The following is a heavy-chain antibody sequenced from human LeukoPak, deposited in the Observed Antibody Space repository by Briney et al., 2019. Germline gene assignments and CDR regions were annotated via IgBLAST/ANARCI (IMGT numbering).Heavy chain of an antibody. D-gene: IGHD2-21*02. CDR1: GYTFTTHY. J-gene: IGHJ5*02. Sequence: GASVKVSCKASGYTFTTHYIHWVRQAPGQGLEWMGVISARSGTTSNGQDFQGRVTMTRDTSTSTVYMELSSLRSDDTAMYYCAREAEADEGEPAIKGLDPWGQGTLVTVSS. V-gene: IGHV1-46*01. CDR3: AREAEADEGEPAIKGLDP. CDR2: ISARSGTT.